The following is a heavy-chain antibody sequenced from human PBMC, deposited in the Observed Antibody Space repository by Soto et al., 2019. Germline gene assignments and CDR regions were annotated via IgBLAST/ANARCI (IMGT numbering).Heavy chain of an antibody. CDR1: GFTFSSYG. CDR2: ISYDGSNK. J-gene: IGHJ6*02. CDR3: AKDRGYDKIIYYYYYYYGMDV. D-gene: IGHD5-12*01. V-gene: IGHV3-30*18. Sequence: GGSLTLSCAASGFTFSSYGMHWVSQAPGKGMEWVAVISYDGSNKYYADSVKGRFTISRDNSKNTLYLQMNSLRAEDTAVYYCAKDRGYDKIIYYYYYYYGMDVWGQGTTVTVSS.